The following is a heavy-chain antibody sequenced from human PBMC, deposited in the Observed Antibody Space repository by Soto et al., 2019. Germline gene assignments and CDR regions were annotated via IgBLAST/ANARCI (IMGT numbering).Heavy chain of an antibody. D-gene: IGHD2-2*01. CDR3: AFGRPTASSWLDP. J-gene: IGHJ5*02. CDR1: GYSFTTYN. V-gene: IGHV1-46*01. Sequence: QEQLVQSGTEVKKPGASVRVSCKAFGYSFTTYNIHWLQQAPGQGLEWMGIINPSGGPTSYAQNFQGRVTMTSDTSTSTVYMELSSLRSEDTAVYYCAFGRPTASSWLDPWGQGTLVSVSS. CDR2: INPSGGPT.